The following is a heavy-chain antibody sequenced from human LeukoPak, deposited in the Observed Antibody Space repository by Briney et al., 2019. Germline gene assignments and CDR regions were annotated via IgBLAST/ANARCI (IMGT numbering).Heavy chain of an antibody. D-gene: IGHD3-22*01. J-gene: IGHJ6*02. CDR3: TRSYDRRGYYSYGLDV. CDR1: GGSINSYY. CDR2: IYYTGST. Sequence: SETLSLTCTVSGGSINSYYGSWIRQPPGKGLEWIGYIYYTGSTDYNPSLKSRVTISLDTSKNQFSLKLSAVTAADTAVYYCTRSYDRRGYYSYGLDVWGQGTTVTVS. V-gene: IGHV4-59*12.